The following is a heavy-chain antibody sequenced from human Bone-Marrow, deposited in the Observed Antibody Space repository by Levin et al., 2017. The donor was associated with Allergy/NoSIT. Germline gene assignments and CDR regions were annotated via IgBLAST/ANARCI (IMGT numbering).Heavy chain of an antibody. J-gene: IGHJ5*02. CDR3: ARGLEYSGLP. V-gene: IGHV3-21*01. Sequence: GGSLRLSCAASGFSFNNYSMNWVRQAPGKGLEWVSSITSSSSYIYYADSVKGRFTISRDNAKNSLYLQMNSLRVEDTAVYYCARGLEYSGLPWGQGTLVTVSS. D-gene: IGHD5-12*01. CDR1: GFSFNNYS. CDR2: ITSSSSYI.